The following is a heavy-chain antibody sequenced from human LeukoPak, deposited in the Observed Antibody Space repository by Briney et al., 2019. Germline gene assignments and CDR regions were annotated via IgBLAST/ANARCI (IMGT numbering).Heavy chain of an antibody. V-gene: IGHV1-2*02. Sequence: ASVKVSCKASGYTFTGYYMHWVRQAPGQGLEWMGWINPNSGGTNYAQKFQGRVTMTRDTSKNQFSLKLSSVTAADTAVYYCARDGVQGYFDWQTRPPYGMDVWGKGTTVTVSS. CDR2: INPNSGGT. D-gene: IGHD3-9*01. CDR1: GYTFTGYY. CDR3: ARDGVQGYFDWQTRPPYGMDV. J-gene: IGHJ6*04.